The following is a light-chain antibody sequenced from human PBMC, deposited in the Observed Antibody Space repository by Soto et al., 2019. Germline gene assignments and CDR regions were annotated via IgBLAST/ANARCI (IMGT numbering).Light chain of an antibody. J-gene: IGKJ2*01. CDR3: QQYGNSPPNT. V-gene: IGKV3-20*01. CDR1: QSVSSSY. Sequence: EIVLTQSPGTLSLSSGERATLSCRASQSVSSSYLAWYQQKPGQAPRVLIYGASSRATGIPDRFSGSGSGTEFTLTISRLEPEDFAVYFCQQYGNSPPNTFGQGTKVDIK. CDR2: GAS.